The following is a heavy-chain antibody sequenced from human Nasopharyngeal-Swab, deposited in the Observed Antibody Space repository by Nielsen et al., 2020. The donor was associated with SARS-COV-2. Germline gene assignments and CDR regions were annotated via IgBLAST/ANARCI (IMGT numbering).Heavy chain of an antibody. J-gene: IGHJ6*02. CDR2: ISYDGSNK. CDR3: ARGNGRVYYYYGMDV. Sequence: WIRQPPGKGLEGVAVISYDGSNKYYADSVKGRFTISRDNSKNTLYLQMNSLRAEDTAVYYCARGNGRVYYYYGMDVWGQGTTVTVSS. V-gene: IGHV3-30*04.